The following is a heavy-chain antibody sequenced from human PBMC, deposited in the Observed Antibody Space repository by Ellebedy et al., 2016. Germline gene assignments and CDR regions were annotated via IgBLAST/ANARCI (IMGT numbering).Heavy chain of an antibody. CDR2: INWNGGST. CDR3: AVQILTGYYCDY. D-gene: IGHD3-9*01. Sequence: GGSLRLSXAASGFTFDDYGMSWVRQAPGKGLEWVSGINWNGGSTGYADSVKGRFTISRDNAKNSLYLQMNSLRAEDTAVYYCAVQILTGYYCDYWGQGTLVTVSS. J-gene: IGHJ4*02. CDR1: GFTFDDYG. V-gene: IGHV3-20*03.